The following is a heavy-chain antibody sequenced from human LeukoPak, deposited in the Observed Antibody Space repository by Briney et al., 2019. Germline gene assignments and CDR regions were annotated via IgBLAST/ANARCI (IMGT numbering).Heavy chain of an antibody. Sequence: GGSLRLSCAASGFTFSSYSMNWVRQAPGKGPEWVSSISSSSSYIYYADSVKGRFTISRDNAKNSLYLQMNSLRAEDTAVYYCARVNSGWYYFDYWGQGTLVTVSS. J-gene: IGHJ4*02. CDR3: ARVNSGWYYFDY. CDR2: ISSSSSYI. CDR1: GFTFSSYS. D-gene: IGHD6-19*01. V-gene: IGHV3-21*01.